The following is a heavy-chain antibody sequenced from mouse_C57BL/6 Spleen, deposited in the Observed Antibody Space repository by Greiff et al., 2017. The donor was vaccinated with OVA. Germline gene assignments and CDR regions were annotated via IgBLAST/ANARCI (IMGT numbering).Heavy chain of an antibody. CDR2: IYPSDSET. V-gene: IGHV1-61*01. CDR1: GYTFTSYW. CDR3: ARRMVTTGFDY. D-gene: IGHD2-2*01. J-gene: IGHJ2*01. Sequence: QVQLQQPGAELVRPGSSVKLSCKASGYTFTSYWMDWVKQRPGQGLEWIGNIYPSDSETHYNQKFKDKATLTVDKSSSTAYMQLSSLTSEDSAVYYCARRMVTTGFDYWGQGTTLTVSS.